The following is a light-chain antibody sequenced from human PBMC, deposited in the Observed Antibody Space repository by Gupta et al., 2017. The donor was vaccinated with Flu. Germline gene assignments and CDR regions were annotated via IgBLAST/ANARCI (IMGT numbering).Light chain of an antibody. J-gene: IGKJ1*01. CDR3: QQEGSWPWT. CDR1: QSISNN. CDR2: GAS. V-gene: IGKV3-15*01. Sequence: EIVMTQSPATLSVSPGERATLSCRASQSISNNLAWYQQKPGQAPRLLIYGASTRATAFPARFSGSGSGTEFTLTISSLQSEDFVVYYCQQEGSWPWTFGQGTKVEIK.